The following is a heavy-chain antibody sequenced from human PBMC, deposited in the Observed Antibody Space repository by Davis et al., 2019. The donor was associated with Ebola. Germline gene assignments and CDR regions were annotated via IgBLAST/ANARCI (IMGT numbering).Heavy chain of an antibody. CDR3: GRDPQVYDWDAHPTWDC. V-gene: IGHV3-23*01. D-gene: IGHD1-20*01. J-gene: IGHJ4*02. Sequence: GESLKISCTTSGFTFSTYALSWVRQAPGKGLEWVASISGNGDRTVYADSVKGRFTISRDKSKNTMYIHMSNLTVEDTAEYYCGRDPQVYDWDAHPTWDCWGQGTLVTVSS. CDR2: ISGNGDRT. CDR1: GFTFSTYA.